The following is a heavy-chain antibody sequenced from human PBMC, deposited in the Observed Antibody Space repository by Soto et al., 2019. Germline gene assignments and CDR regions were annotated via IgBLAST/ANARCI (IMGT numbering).Heavy chain of an antibody. Sequence: GALRLSCAASGFTFSSYAMSWVRQAPGKGLEWVSAISGSGGSTYYADSVKGRFTISRDNSKNTLYLQMNSLRAEDTAVYYCAKSSGWARYYFDYWGQGTLVTVSS. D-gene: IGHD6-19*01. J-gene: IGHJ4*02. CDR3: AKSSGWARYYFDY. CDR2: ISGSGGST. V-gene: IGHV3-23*01. CDR1: GFTFSSYA.